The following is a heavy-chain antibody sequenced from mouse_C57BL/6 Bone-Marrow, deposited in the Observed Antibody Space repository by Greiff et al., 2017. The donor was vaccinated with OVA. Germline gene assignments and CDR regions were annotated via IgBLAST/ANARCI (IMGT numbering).Heavy chain of an antibody. V-gene: IGHV6-3*01. J-gene: IGHJ3*01. CDR3: TALRGFAY. CDR2: IRLKADNYAT. D-gene: IGHD1-1*01. CDR1: GFTFSNYW. Sequence: EVQRVESGGGLVQPGGSMKLSCVASGFTFSNYWMNWVRQSPEKGLEWVAQIRLKADNYATHYAESVKGRFTISRDDTKSSVYLQMHNLRAEATGIYYCTALRGFAYWGQGTLVTVSA.